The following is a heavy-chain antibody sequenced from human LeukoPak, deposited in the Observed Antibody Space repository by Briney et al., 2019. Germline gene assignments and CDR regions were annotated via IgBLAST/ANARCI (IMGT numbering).Heavy chain of an antibody. CDR1: GFTFDDYA. V-gene: IGHV3-9*01. J-gene: IGHJ4*02. CDR3: ARDYDFWSGYYDY. Sequence: PGRSLRLSCAASGFTFDDYAMHWVRQAPGKGLEWVSGISWNSGSIGYADSVKGRFTISRDNAKNSLYLQMNSLRAEDTAVYYCARDYDFWSGYYDYWGQGTLVTVSS. D-gene: IGHD3-3*01. CDR2: ISWNSGSI.